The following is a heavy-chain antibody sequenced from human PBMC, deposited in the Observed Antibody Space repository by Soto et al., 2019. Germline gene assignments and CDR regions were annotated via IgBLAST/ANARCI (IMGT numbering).Heavy chain of an antibody. CDR3: ARGGGYSSGPADFDY. CDR2: INPNSGGT. Sequence: ASVKVSCKASGYTFTGYYMHWVRQAPGQGLEWMGWINPNSGGTNYAQKFQGWVTMTRDTSISTAYMELSRLRSDDTAVYYCARGGGYSSGPADFDYWGQGTLVTVSS. D-gene: IGHD6-19*01. V-gene: IGHV1-2*04. CDR1: GYTFTGYY. J-gene: IGHJ4*02.